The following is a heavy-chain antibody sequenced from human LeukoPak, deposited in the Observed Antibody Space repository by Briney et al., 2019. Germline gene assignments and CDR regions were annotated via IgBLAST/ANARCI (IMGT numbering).Heavy chain of an antibody. Sequence: SETLSLTCAVYGGSFSGYYWNWIRQPPGKGLEWIGSIYYSGSTYYNPSLKSRVTISVDTSKNQFSLKLSSVTAADTAVYYCARSTTWMVNFDYWGQGTLVTVSS. CDR1: GGSFSGYY. V-gene: IGHV4-34*01. CDR2: IYYSGST. J-gene: IGHJ4*02. CDR3: ARSTTWMVNFDY. D-gene: IGHD2/OR15-2a*01.